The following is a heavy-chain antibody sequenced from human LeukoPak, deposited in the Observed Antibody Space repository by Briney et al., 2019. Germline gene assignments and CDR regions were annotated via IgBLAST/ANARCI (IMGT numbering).Heavy chain of an antibody. CDR2: ISSSGSTI. CDR1: GFTFSRYE. CDR3: ARSNGSGRAFDY. J-gene: IGHJ4*02. Sequence: GGSLRLSCAASGFTFSRYEMNWVRQAPGNGLEWVSYISSSGSTIYYADSVKGRFTISTDNAKNSLYLQMNSLRAEDTAVYYCARSNGSGRAFDYWGQGTLVTASS. V-gene: IGHV3-48*03. D-gene: IGHD3-10*01.